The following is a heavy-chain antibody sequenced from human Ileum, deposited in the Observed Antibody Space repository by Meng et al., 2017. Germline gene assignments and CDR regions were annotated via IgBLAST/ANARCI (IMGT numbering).Heavy chain of an antibody. Sequence: GGSLRLSCAASGFTFSSYAMSWVRQAPGKGLELVSTISGSDGSTYYADSVKGRFTVSRDNSKNTLYLQMNSLRAEDRAVYYCAKDQCRSATTCYVDYWGQGTLVTVSS. CDR2: ISGSDGST. J-gene: IGHJ4*02. V-gene: IGHV3-23*01. CDR1: GFTFSSYA. CDR3: AKDQCRSATTCYVDY. D-gene: IGHD2-2*01.